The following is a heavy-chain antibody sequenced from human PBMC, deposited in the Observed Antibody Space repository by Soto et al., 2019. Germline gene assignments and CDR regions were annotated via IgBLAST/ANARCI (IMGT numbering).Heavy chain of an antibody. D-gene: IGHD6-13*01. Sequence: LSCAPSVFTFSNYGMHWVRQAPGKGLEWVAVISYDGSNKYYADSVKGRFTISRDNSKNTLYLQMNSPRAEDTAVYYCAKDQQSYYYGMDVWGQGTTVTGSS. CDR1: VFTFSNYG. CDR2: ISYDGSNK. V-gene: IGHV3-30*18. J-gene: IGHJ6*02. CDR3: AKDQQSYYYGMDV.